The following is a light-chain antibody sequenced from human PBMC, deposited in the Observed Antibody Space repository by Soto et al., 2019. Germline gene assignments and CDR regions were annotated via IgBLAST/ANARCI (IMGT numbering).Light chain of an antibody. V-gene: IGLV2-23*01. J-gene: IGLJ1*01. CDR3: CSYVGASTYV. Sequence: QSALTQPASVSGSPGQSITISCTGTTSFVGRYNLVSWYQQHTGKAPQVLIYEDTKRPSGVSNRFSGSISGSTASLTISGLQAEDEADYYCCSYVGASTYVFGTGTKLTVL. CDR1: TSFVGRYNL. CDR2: EDT.